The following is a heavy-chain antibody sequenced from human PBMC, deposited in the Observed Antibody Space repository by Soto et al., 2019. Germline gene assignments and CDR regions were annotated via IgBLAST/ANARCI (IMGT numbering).Heavy chain of an antibody. CDR3: ARVDTAMVGIDY. CDR2: MNPNSGNT. CDR1: GDTFTSYD. J-gene: IGHJ4*02. V-gene: IGHV1-8*01. D-gene: IGHD5-18*01. Sequence: ASVKVSCKASGDTFTSYDINWVRQATGQGLEWMGWMNPNSGNTGYAQKFQGRVTMTRNTSMSTAYMELSSLRSEDTAVYYCARVDTAMVGIDYWGQGTLVTVSS.